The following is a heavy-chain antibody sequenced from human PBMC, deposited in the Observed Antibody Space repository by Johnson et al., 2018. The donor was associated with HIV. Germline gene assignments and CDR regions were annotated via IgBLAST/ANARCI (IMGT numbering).Heavy chain of an antibody. Sequence: VQLVESGGGVVQPGRSLRLSCAASGFTFSSYWMTLVRQAPGKGLEWVASLRQDGGEKYYVDSVKGRFTISRDNAKNSLYLQMNSLRAEDTAMYYCARQFRSVGAPDAFDIWGQGTMVTVSS. V-gene: IGHV3-7*04. CDR1: GFTFSSYW. CDR2: LRQDGGEK. D-gene: IGHD1-26*01. CDR3: ARQFRSVGAPDAFDI. J-gene: IGHJ3*02.